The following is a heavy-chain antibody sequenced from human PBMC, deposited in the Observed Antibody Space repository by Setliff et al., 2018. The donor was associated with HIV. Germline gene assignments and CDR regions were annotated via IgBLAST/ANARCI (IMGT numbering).Heavy chain of an antibody. CDR1: GHTFTNVD. CDR3: ARGKGVGGVVITGCLDV. D-gene: IGHD3-10*01. CDR2: MNPNTGVS. Sequence: ASVKVSCKASGHTFTNVDIHWLRRATGQGLEWMGWMNPNTGVSGYALKFQARVTMTRDTSIITAYMELRSLTSEATAVYYCARGKGVGGVVITGCLDVWGKGTTVTVSS. V-gene: IGHV1-8*01. J-gene: IGHJ6*04.